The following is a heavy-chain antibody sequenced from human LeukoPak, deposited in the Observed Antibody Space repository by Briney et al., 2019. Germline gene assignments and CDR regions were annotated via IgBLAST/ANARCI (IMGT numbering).Heavy chain of an antibody. CDR1: GGSISSGGYY. CDR2: IYYSGNT. V-gene: IGHV4-31*03. CDR3: ARSGRYSYVDY. Sequence: SQTLSLTCTVSGGSISSGGYYWSWIRQHPGKGLEWIGYIYYSGNTYYNPSLKSRVTISVDTSKNQFSLKLSSVTAADTAVYYCARSGRYSYVDYWGQGTLVTVSS. J-gene: IGHJ4*03. D-gene: IGHD6-19*01.